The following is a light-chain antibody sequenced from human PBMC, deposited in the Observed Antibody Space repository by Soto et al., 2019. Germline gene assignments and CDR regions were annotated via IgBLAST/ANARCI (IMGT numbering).Light chain of an antibody. V-gene: IGLV2-14*01. CDR1: SSDVGGYNY. Sequence: QSALTQPASVSGSPGQSITISCTGTSSDVGGYNYVSWYQQHPGKAPKLMIYAVSNRPSGVSNRLSGSKSGNTASLTISGLQAEDEADYYCSSYTSSSTLGHVVFGGGTKLTVL. CDR3: SSYTSSSTLGHVV. CDR2: AVS. J-gene: IGLJ2*01.